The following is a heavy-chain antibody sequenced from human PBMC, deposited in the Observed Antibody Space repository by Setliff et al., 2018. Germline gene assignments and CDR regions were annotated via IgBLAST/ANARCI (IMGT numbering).Heavy chain of an antibody. CDR2: INHSGST. D-gene: IGHD3-3*01. J-gene: IGHJ4*02. V-gene: IGHV4-34*01. Sequence: AETLSLTCAVYGGSFSGYYWSWIRQPPGKGLEWIGEINHSGSTNYNPSLKSRVTISVDTSKNQFSLKLSSVTAADTAVYYCAREDFWSGRNGYWGQGTLVTVSS. CDR3: AREDFWSGRNGY. CDR1: GGSFSGYY.